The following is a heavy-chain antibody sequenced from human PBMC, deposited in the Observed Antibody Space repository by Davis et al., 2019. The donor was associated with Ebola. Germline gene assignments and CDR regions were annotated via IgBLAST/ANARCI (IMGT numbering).Heavy chain of an antibody. J-gene: IGHJ4*02. D-gene: IGHD2-21*02. CDR3: ARDRGVTPFDY. CDR2: IYYSGST. CDR1: GGSISNYY. V-gene: IGHV4-59*01. Sequence: MPSETLSLTCTVSGGSISNYYWSWIRQPPGKGLECIGYIYYSGSTNYNPSLKSRVTISVDTSKNQFSLKLSSVTAADTAVYYCARDRGVTPFDYWGQGTLVTVSS.